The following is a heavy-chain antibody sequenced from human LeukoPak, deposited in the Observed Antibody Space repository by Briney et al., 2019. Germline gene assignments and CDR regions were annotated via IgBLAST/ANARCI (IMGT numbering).Heavy chain of an antibody. CDR1: GFIVSNTY. Sequence: WGSLRLSCAASGFIVSNTYMTWVRQAPGKGLEWVSVIHNDGSTYYADSVKGRFTVSRDNSNNMVFLRMNSLRVEDTAVYLCASLVRDHWGQGTLVSVSS. CDR3: ASLVRDH. J-gene: IGHJ4*02. V-gene: IGHV3-53*01. CDR2: IHNDGST.